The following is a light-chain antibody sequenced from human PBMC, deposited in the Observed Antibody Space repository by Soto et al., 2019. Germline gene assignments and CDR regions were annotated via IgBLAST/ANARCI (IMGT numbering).Light chain of an antibody. CDR1: QGISNW. V-gene: IGKV1-12*01. Sequence: DIQMTQSPSSVSASAGERATITCRASQGISNWLAWYQQKPGNAPKLLIYVASHLHTGVPARFSGSGSGTDFTLTISSLQPEDFAAYYCQQANGSPRTFGGGTKVEIK. CDR2: VAS. CDR3: QQANGSPRT. J-gene: IGKJ4*01.